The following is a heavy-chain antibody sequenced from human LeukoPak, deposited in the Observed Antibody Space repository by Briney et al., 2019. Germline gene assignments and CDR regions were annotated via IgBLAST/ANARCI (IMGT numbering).Heavy chain of an antibody. Sequence: SETLSLTCTVSGVSISSISYYWGWIRQPPGKGLEWIASIYYSGITYYNPSFKSRVTISLDTSNNQFSLKLSSVTAADTAVYYCARDPKSAVAADWFDPWGQGTLVTVSS. J-gene: IGHJ5*01. CDR3: ARDPKSAVAADWFDP. V-gene: IGHV4-39*07. CDR1: GVSISSISYY. D-gene: IGHD6-19*01. CDR2: IYYSGIT.